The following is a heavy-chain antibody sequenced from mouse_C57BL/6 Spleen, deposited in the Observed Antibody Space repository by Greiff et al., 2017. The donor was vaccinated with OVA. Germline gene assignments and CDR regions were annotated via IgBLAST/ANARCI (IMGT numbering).Heavy chain of an antibody. CDR3: ARPSGITTVVGGYFDY. V-gene: IGHV1-82*01. J-gene: IGHJ2*01. CDR1: GYAFSSSW. Sequence: VQLQQSGPELVKPGASVKISCKASGYAFSSSWMNWVKQRPGKGLEWIGRIYPGDGDTNYNGKFKGKATLTADKSSSTAYMQLSSLTSEDSAVYFCARPSGITTVVGGYFDYWGQGTTLTVSS. D-gene: IGHD1-1*01. CDR2: IYPGDGDT.